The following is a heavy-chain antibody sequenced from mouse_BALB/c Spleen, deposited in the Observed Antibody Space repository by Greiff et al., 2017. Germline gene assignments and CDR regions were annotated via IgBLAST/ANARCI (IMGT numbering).Heavy chain of an antibody. CDR2: ISYSGST. CDR3: ASMITTVFAY. D-gene: IGHD2-4*01. J-gene: IGHJ3*01. Sequence: EVQLQESGPGLVKPSQSLSLTCTVTGYSITSDYAWNWIRQFPGNKLEWMGYISYSGSTSYNPSLKSRISITRDTSKNQFFLQLNSVTTEDTATYYCASMITTVFAYWGQGTLVTVSA. CDR1: GYSITSDYA. V-gene: IGHV3-2*02.